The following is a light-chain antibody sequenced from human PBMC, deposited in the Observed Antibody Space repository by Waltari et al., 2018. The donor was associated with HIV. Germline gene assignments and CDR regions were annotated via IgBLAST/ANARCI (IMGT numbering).Light chain of an antibody. CDR1: QSVTSSN. V-gene: IGKV3-20*01. CDR2: GTS. J-gene: IGKJ2*01. Sequence: LVLTHSPGTLSFSPGERATLSCRASQSVTSSNLVWYQQKVGQAPRLLMYGTSNRATGTPERFSGSGSATDFTLTITGLEPEDFAVYYCQQYDNSPYNFGQGTKVEIK. CDR3: QQYDNSPYN.